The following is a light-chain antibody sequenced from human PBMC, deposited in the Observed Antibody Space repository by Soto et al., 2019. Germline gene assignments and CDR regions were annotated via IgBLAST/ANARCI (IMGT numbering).Light chain of an antibody. CDR2: AAS. J-gene: IGKJ5*01. CDR3: QQLNSYPLT. CDR1: QGISSY. V-gene: IGKV1-9*01. Sequence: DIQLTQSPSFLSASVGDRVTITCRASQGISSYLVWYQQKPGKAPKLLIYAASTLQSGVPSTFSGSGSGTEFTLTISSLQPEDFATYYCQQLNSYPLTFGQGTRLEIK.